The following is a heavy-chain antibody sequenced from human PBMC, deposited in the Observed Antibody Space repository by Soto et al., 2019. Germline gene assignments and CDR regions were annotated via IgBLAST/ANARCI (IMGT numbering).Heavy chain of an antibody. D-gene: IGHD3-3*01. Sequence: ASVKVSCKASGYTFTSYAMHWVRQAPGQRLERXGWINAGNGNTKYSQKFQGRVTITRDTSASTAYMELSSLRSEDTAVYYCASGNYDFWSGPDLWFGDPSHYWGQGTLVTVSS. V-gene: IGHV1-3*01. J-gene: IGHJ4*02. CDR3: ASGNYDFWSGPDLWFGDPSHY. CDR1: GYTFTSYA. CDR2: INAGNGNT.